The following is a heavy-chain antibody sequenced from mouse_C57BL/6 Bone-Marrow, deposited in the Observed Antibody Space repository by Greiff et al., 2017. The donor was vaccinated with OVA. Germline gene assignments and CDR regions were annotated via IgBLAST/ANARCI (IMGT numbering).Heavy chain of an antibody. CDR2: LHPNSGST. D-gene: IGHD1-1*01. Sequence: QVQLKQPGAELVKPGASVKLSCKASGYTFTSYWMHWVKQRPGQGLEWIGMLHPNSGSTNYNEKFKSKATLTVDKSSSTAYMQLSSLTSEDSAVYYGARWRTVPYAMDYWGQGTSVTVSS. CDR1: GYTFTSYW. J-gene: IGHJ4*01. CDR3: ARWRTVPYAMDY. V-gene: IGHV1-64*01.